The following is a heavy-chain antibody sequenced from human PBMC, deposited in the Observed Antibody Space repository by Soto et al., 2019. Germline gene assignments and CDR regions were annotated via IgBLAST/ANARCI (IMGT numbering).Heavy chain of an antibody. D-gene: IGHD4-17*01. CDR1: GYTFTSYG. CDR3: ARGAGWDYGDYDASGVFDY. J-gene: IGHJ4*02. V-gene: IGHV1-18*01. CDR2: ISAYNGNT. Sequence: ASVKVSCKASGYTFTSYGISWVRQAPGQGPEWMGWISAYNGNTNYAQKLQGRVTMTTDTSTSTAYMELRSLRSDDTAVYYCARGAGWDYGDYDASGVFDYWGQGTLVTVSS.